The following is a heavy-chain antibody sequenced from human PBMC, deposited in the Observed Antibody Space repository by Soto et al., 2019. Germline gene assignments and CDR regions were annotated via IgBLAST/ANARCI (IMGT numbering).Heavy chain of an antibody. CDR2: INHSGST. J-gene: IGHJ6*02. CDR1: GGSFSGYY. CDR3: ARERDLPFYFGWGSYYKRYYYYGMAV. Sequence: SETLSLTCAVYGGSFSGYYWSWIRQPPGKGLEWIGEINHSGSTNYNPSLKSRVTISVDTSKNQFSLKLSSVTAADTAVYYCARERDLPFYFGWGSYYKRYYYYGMAVGGQGPRVTVPS. D-gene: IGHD3-10*01. V-gene: IGHV4-34*01.